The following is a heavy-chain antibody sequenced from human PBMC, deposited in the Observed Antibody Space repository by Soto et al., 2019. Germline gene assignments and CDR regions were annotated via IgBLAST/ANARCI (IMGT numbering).Heavy chain of an antibody. CDR2: ISGSGGST. J-gene: IGHJ4*02. Sequence: GGSLRLSCAASGFTFSSYAMSWVRQAPGKGLEWVSAISGSGGSTYYADSVKGRFTISRDNSKNTLYLQMNSLRAEDTAVYYCAKTSGWAQALLRLDYWGQGTLVTVSS. D-gene: IGHD6-19*01. V-gene: IGHV3-23*01. CDR3: AKTSGWAQALLRLDY. CDR1: GFTFSSYA.